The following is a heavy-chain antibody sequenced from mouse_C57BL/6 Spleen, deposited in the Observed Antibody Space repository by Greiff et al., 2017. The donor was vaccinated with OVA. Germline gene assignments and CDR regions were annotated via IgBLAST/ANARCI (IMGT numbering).Heavy chain of an antibody. Sequence: VKLMESGPELVKPGASVKISCKASGYAFSSSWMNWVKQRPGKGLEWIGRIYPGDGDTNYNGKFKGKATLTADKTSSTAYMQLSSLTSEDSAVYFCARNGYGRDYYAMDYWGQGTSVTVSS. V-gene: IGHV1-82*01. J-gene: IGHJ4*01. CDR3: ARNGYGRDYYAMDY. CDR1: GYAFSSSW. CDR2: IYPGDGDT. D-gene: IGHD2-2*01.